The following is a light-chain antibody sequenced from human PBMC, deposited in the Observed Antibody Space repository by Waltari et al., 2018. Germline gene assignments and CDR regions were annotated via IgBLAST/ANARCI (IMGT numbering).Light chain of an antibody. V-gene: IGLV3-21*02. Sequence: SYVVTQPPSGSVAPGQTATITCDGDNIERKSGHWYQQKAGQAPVLVVYDDSDRPPGIPARLSGSNSGNTATLTIRRVEAGDEADYYCQLWDSRSNHLVFGGGTKLTVL. CDR2: DDS. CDR3: QLWDSRSNHLV. CDR1: NIERKS. J-gene: IGLJ3*02.